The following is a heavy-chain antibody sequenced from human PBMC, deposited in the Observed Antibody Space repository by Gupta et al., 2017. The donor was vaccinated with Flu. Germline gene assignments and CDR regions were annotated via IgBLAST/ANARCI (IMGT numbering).Heavy chain of an antibody. CDR3: AAGGKGYCSGDRCHTDPRVDAYDG. CDR2: IYYSGNI. J-gene: IGHJ3*01. Sequence: QLQLQESGAGRVKPSETLSLSCSVSGGSVTSSSHHWGWIRQPPGKGLEWIGSIYYSGNIYCEPSLKSRVTISIDTSKNQFSLSLTSVTAADTAVYYCAAGGKGYCSGDRCHTDPRVDAYDGWGKGTNVTVSS. CDR1: GGSVTSSSHH. V-gene: IGHV4-39*01. D-gene: IGHD2-15*01.